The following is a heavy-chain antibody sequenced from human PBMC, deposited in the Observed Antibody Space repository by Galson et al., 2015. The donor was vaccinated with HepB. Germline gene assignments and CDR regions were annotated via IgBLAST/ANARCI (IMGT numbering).Heavy chain of an antibody. J-gene: IGHJ5*02. CDR2: INHSGST. D-gene: IGHD6-13*01. CDR3: ARGSRRRIAAAGSVGWFDP. CDR1: GGSFSGYY. Sequence: ETLSLTCAVYGGSFSGYYWSWIRQPPGKGLEWIGEINHSGSTNYNPSLKSRVTISVDTSKNQFSLKLSSVTAADTAVYYCARGSRRRIAAAGSVGWFDPWGQGTLVTVSS. V-gene: IGHV4-34*01.